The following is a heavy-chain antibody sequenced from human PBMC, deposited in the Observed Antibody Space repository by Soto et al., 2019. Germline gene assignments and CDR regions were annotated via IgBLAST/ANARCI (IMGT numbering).Heavy chain of an antibody. J-gene: IGHJ6*03. V-gene: IGHV3-21*01. CDR2: ISSSSSYI. CDR3: ASEVDYYGSGSYLGYYYYYMDV. D-gene: IGHD3-10*01. Sequence: EVQLVESGGGLVKPGGSLRLSCAASGFTFSSYSMNWVRQAPGKGLEWVSSISSSSSYIYYADSVKGRFTISRDNAKNSRYLQMNSMRAEDTAVYYCASEVDYYGSGSYLGYYYYYMDVWGKGTTVTVSS. CDR1: GFTFSSYS.